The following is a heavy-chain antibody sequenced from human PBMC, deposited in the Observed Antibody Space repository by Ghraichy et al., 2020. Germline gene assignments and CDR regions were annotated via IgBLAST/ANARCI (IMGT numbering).Heavy chain of an antibody. D-gene: IGHD3-22*01. J-gene: IGHJ4*02. V-gene: IGHV3-53*01. CDR3: ARGDSSGYSFDY. CDR2: IYSGGST. Sequence: GGSLRLSCAASGFTVSSNYMSWVRQAPGKGLEWVSVIYSGGSTFYADSVKGRFTISRDISQNTLYLQMNSLRAEDTAVYYCARGDSSGYSFDYWGQGTLVTVSS. CDR1: GFTVSSNY.